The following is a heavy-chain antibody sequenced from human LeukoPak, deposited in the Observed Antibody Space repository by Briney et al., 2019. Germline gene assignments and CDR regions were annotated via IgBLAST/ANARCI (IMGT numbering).Heavy chain of an antibody. V-gene: IGHV4-59*01. CDR1: GGSISSFY. J-gene: IGHJ4*02. CDR2: IYYSGST. CDR3: ARSAVLGSYGFFDY. D-gene: IGHD5-18*01. Sequence: SETLSLTCTVSGGSISSFYWSWFRQPPGKGLEWIGYIYYSGSTNYNPSLKSRVTISVDTSKNQFSLKLSSVTAADTAVYYCARSAVLGSYGFFDYWGQGTLVTVSS.